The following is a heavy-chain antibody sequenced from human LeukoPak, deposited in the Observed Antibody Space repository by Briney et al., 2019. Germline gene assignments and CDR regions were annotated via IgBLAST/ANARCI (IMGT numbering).Heavy chain of an antibody. CDR1: GYTFTSYG. V-gene: IGHV1-18*01. J-gene: IGHJ3*02. CDR3: ARFYYDSSGYDAFDI. D-gene: IGHD3-22*01. Sequence: VASVKVSCKASGYTFTSYGISWVRQAPGQGLEWMGWISAYNGNTNYAQELQGRVTMTTDTSTSTAYMELRSLRSDDTAVYYCARFYYDSSGYDAFDIWGQGTMVTVSS. CDR2: ISAYNGNT.